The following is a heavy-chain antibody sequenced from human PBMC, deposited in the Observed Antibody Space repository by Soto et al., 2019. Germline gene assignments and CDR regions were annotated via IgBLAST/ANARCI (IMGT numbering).Heavy chain of an antibody. CDR3: ASLFASTHPPRPFDF. V-gene: IGHV3-74*01. Sequence: GGSLRLSCEASGFAFTSYWMHWVRQAPGKGLVWVAGVKSDGTTATYADSMRGRFTISRDNAKNTLYLQMNSLSAEDTAVYYCASLFASTHPPRPFDFCGQGTQVTVSS. CDR1: GFAFTSYW. CDR2: VKSDGTTA. J-gene: IGHJ4*02. D-gene: IGHD2-2*01.